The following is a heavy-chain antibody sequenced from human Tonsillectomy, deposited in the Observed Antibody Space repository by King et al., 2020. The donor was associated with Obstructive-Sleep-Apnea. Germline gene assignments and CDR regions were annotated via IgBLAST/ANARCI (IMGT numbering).Heavy chain of an antibody. CDR2: MNPNSGNT. D-gene: IGHD6-13*01. J-gene: IGHJ4*02. V-gene: IGHV1-8*01. CDR1: GYTFSSAE. Sequence: VQLVQSGAEVQKPGASVKVSCKASGYTFSSAEIHWVRQAPGQGLEWMGWMNPNSGNTAYVQKFQGRVTMTRNPSINTAYMELSSLRSTDTAVYFCARGSSRSFDIWGQGTLVTVSS. CDR3: ARGSSRSFDI.